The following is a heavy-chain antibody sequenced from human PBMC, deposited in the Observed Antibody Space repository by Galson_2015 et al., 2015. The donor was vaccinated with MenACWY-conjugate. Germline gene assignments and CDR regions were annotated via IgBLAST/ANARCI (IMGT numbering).Heavy chain of an antibody. D-gene: IGHD4-23*01. Sequence: SLRLSCAASGFTFSHYYMSWVRQAPGRGLEWVSYISSDSSSTNYADSVKGRFTISRDNAKKLLYLQMNSLRAEDAALYYCARDSKPYGGNSGEFDPWGQGTLVTVSS. V-gene: IGHV3-11*06. CDR3: ARDSKPYGGNSGEFDP. J-gene: IGHJ5*02. CDR2: ISSDSSST. CDR1: GFTFSHYY.